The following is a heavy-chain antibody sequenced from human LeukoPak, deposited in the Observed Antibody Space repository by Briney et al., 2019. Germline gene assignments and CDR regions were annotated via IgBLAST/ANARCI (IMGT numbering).Heavy chain of an antibody. Sequence: GGSLRLSCAASGFTVSSNYMSWVRQAPGKGLEWVSVIYSGGSTYYADSVKGQFTISRDNSKNTLYLQMNSLRAEDTAVYYCARGLVEMATLDYWGQGTLVTVSS. CDR2: IYSGGST. CDR1: GFTVSSNY. CDR3: ARGLVEMATLDY. D-gene: IGHD5-24*01. J-gene: IGHJ4*02. V-gene: IGHV3-66*02.